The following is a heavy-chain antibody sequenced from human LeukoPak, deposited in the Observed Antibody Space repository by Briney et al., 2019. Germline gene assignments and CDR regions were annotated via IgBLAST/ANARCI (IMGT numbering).Heavy chain of an antibody. V-gene: IGHV3-23*01. J-gene: IGHJ4*02. CDR2: ISGSGGST. D-gene: IGHD1-1*01. CDR3: AKHNWNSIWRNYYFDY. Sequence: GGSLRLSCTASGFTFSSYAMSWVRQAPGKGLEWVSGISGSGGSTNYADSVKGRFTISRDNSKNTVHLQMNSLRAEDTAVYYCAKHNWNSIWRNYYFDYWGQGTLVTASS. CDR1: GFTFSSYA.